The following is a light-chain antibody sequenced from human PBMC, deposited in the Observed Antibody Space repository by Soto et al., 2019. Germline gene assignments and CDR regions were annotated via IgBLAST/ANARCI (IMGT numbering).Light chain of an antibody. CDR2: LNSDGSH. J-gene: IGLJ2*01. V-gene: IGLV4-69*01. Sequence: QLVLTQSPSASASLGASVKLTCTLSSGHSSYAIAWHQQQPEKGPRYLMKLNSDGSHSKGDGIPDRFSGSSSGAERYLTISSLQSEDEADYYCQTQEVFGGGTKVTVL. CDR1: SGHSSYA. CDR3: QTQEV.